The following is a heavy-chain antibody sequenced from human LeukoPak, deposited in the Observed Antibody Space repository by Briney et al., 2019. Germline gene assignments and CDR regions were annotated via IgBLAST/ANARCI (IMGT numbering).Heavy chain of an antibody. V-gene: IGHV4-34*01. CDR3: ARGHESGSYLAWFGP. Sequence: PSETLSLTCAVYGGSFSGYFWNWIRQPPAKGLEWIGERNHSGTTHHNPSLKSRVTISIDTSKSQVSLKLTSVTAADTGVYFCARGHESGSYLAWFGPWGQGTLVTVSS. D-gene: IGHD3-10*01. CDR2: RNHSGTT. J-gene: IGHJ5*02. CDR1: GGSFSGYF.